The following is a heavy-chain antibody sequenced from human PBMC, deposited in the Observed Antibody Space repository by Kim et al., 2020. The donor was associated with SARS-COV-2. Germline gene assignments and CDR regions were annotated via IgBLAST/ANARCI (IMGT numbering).Heavy chain of an antibody. CDR3: ARGGNYMDV. V-gene: IGHV4-4*07. J-gene: IGHJ6*03. D-gene: IGHD3-16*01. Sequence: GSTNYNPSPKSRVTMSVDTSKNQFSLKLSAVTAADTAVYYCARGGNYMDVWGKGTTVTVSS. CDR2: GST.